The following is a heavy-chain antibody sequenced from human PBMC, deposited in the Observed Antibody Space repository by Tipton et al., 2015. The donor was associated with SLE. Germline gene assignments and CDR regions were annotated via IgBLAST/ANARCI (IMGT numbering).Heavy chain of an antibody. Sequence: TLSLTCTVSGGSISSYYWSWIRQPPGKGLEWIGYIYYSGSTNYNPSLTSRVTISVDTSKNQFSLKLSSVTAADTAVYYWARELQQVVAFDIWRQGTMVTVSS. CDR1: GGSISSYY. V-gene: IGHV4-59*12. CDR2: IYYSGST. D-gene: IGHD6-6*01. CDR3: ARELQQVVAFDI. J-gene: IGHJ3*02.